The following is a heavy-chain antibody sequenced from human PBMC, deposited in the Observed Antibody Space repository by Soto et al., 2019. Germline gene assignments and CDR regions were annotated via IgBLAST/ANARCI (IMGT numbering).Heavy chain of an antibody. V-gene: IGHV3-21*01. CDR2: ISSSSSYI. J-gene: IGHJ4*02. CDR1: GFTFSSYS. CDR3: ARDGDYYDSSGYPDY. D-gene: IGHD3-22*01. Sequence: EVQLVESGGGLVKPGGSLRLSCAASGFTFSSYSMNWVRQAPGKGLEWVSSISSSSSYIYYADSVKGRFTISRDNDKNSLYLQMNSLRAEDTAVYYCARDGDYYDSSGYPDYWGQGPLVTVSS.